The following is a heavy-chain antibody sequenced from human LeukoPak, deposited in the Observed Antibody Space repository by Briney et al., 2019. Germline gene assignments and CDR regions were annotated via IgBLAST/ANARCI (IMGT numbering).Heavy chain of an antibody. J-gene: IGHJ4*02. CDR1: GGSISSYY. D-gene: IGHD5-18*01. CDR3: ATRVYSYGLIFDY. Sequence: SETLSLTCTVSGGSISSYYWSWIRQPPGKGLEWIGYTYYSGSTNYSPSLKSRVTISVDTSKNEFSLKLSSVTAADTAVYYCATRVYSYGLIFDYWGQGTLVTVSS. CDR2: TYYSGST. V-gene: IGHV4-59*12.